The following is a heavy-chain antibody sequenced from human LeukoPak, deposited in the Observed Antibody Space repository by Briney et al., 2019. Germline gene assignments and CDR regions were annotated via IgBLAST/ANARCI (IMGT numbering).Heavy chain of an antibody. CDR1: GYTFTGYY. J-gene: IGHJ5*02. Sequence: ASVKVSCKASGYTFTGYYMHWVRQAPGQGLEWMGWINPNSGGTNYAQKFQGRVTMTRDTSISTAYMELSRLRSDDTAVYYCAREGITMVRGVISWFDPWGQGTLVTVSS. D-gene: IGHD3-10*01. CDR2: INPNSGGT. CDR3: AREGITMVRGVISWFDP. V-gene: IGHV1-2*02.